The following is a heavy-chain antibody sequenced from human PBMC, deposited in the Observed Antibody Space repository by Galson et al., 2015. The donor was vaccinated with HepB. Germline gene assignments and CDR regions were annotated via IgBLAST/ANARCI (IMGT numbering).Heavy chain of an antibody. Sequence: MGIINPSGGSTSYAQKFQGRVTMTRDTSTSTVYMELSSLRSEDTAVYYCARGVTGFGWFDPWGQGTLVTVSS. CDR2: INPSGGST. J-gene: IGHJ5*02. CDR3: ARGVTGFGWFDP. D-gene: IGHD1-14*01. V-gene: IGHV1-46*01.